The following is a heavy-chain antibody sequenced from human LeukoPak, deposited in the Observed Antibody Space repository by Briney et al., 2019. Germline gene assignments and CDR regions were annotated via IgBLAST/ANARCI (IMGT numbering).Heavy chain of an antibody. J-gene: IGHJ5*02. D-gene: IGHD6-6*01. Sequence: SQTLSLTCTVSGGSISSDTYYWSWIRQPAGKGLEWIGRIFTSGSTNYNPSLKSRVTISVDTPKNQFSLKLSSVTAADTAVYYCARRRSSGKAVFDPLGQGTLVTVSS. CDR2: IFTSGST. CDR1: GGSISSDTYY. CDR3: ARRRSSGKAVFDP. V-gene: IGHV4-61*02.